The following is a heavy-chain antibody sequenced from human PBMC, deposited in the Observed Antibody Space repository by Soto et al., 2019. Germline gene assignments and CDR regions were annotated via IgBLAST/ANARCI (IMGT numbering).Heavy chain of an antibody. J-gene: IGHJ6*02. CDR1: GGTFSSYA. V-gene: IGHV1-69*13. CDR3: ARWWWGLNYYYYGMDV. Sequence: SVKVSCKASGGTFSSYAISWVRQAPGQGLEWMGGIIPIFGTANYAQKFQGRVTITADESTSTAYMELSSLRSEDTAVYYCARWWWGLNYYYYGMDVWGQGTTVTVSS. D-gene: IGHD2-21*01. CDR2: IIPIFGTA.